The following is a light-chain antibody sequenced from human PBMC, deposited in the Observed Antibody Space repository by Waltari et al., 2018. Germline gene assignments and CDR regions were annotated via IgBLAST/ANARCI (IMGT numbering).Light chain of an antibody. CDR3: SSQATDSGVM. CDR1: SSDDGGDDS. V-gene: IGLV2-14*03. Sequence: QSALTQPASVSGSPGQSITISCPGSSSDDGGDDSVSWYEDHPGQAPKVIIYDVNKRPSGVSDRCSRSMSGDTASLTIAGLQAEDETTFCLSSQATDSGVMFGGETQVTVL. J-gene: IGLJ3*02. CDR2: DVN.